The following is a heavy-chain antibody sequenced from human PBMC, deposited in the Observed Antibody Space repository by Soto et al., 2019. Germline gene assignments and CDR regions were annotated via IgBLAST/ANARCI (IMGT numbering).Heavy chain of an antibody. D-gene: IGHD1-26*01. CDR3: ASRRGPGAIDAFDI. CDR2: ISVYNGHT. CDR1: GYTFTTYY. J-gene: IGHJ3*02. V-gene: IGHV1-18*01. Sequence: NKPRASVKVSCKASGYTFTTYYITWVRQAPGQGLEWMGWISVYNGHTDYAQNLQGRVTMTTDVPMTTDTSTITAYMELRSPRSDDTAVYYCASRRGPGAIDAFDIWGQGTMVTVSS.